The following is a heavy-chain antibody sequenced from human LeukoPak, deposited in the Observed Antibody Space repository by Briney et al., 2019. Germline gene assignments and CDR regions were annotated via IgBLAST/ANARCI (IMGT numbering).Heavy chain of an antibody. J-gene: IGHJ3*02. CDR2: ISSDGSII. V-gene: IGHV3-74*01. D-gene: IGHD6-19*01. CDR3: ARGGLAVAGHDAFDI. Sequence: GGSLRLSCAASGFSFSSYWMHWVRHAPGKGLVWVSRISSDGSIINYADSVKGRFTISRDNAKNSLYLQMNSLRAEDTALYHCARGGLAVAGHDAFDIWGQGTMVTVSS. CDR1: GFSFSSYW.